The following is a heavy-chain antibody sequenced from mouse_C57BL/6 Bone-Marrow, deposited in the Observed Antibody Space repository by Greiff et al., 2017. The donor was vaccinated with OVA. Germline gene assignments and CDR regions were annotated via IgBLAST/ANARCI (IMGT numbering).Heavy chain of an antibody. CDR3: ARGAAYGNYDY. J-gene: IGHJ2*01. CDR2: INPYNGGT. D-gene: IGHD2-1*01. V-gene: IGHV1-19*01. CDR1: GYTFTDYY. Sequence: EVQLQQSGPVLVKPGASVKMSCKASGYTFTDYYMNWVKQSHGKSLEWIGVINPYNGGTSYNQKFKGKATLTVDKSSSTAYMELNSLTSEDSAVYYGARGAAYGNYDYWGQGTTLTVSS.